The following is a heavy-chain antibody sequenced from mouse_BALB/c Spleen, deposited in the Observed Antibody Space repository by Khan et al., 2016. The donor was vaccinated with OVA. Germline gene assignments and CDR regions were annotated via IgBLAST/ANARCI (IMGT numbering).Heavy chain of an antibody. V-gene: IGHV1S132*01. J-gene: IGHJ3*01. CDR1: GYTFTSYW. D-gene: IGHD3-1*01. CDR3: ARGYVGKYEFAY. Sequence: QVQLQQSGAELVKPGASVKLSCKTSGYTFTSYWIQWVKQRPGQGLGWIGEIFPGTGTTYYNENFKGKATLTIDTSSSTAYMQLRSLTSEDSAVYFCARGYVGKYEFAYWGQGTLVTVSA. CDR2: IFPGTGTT.